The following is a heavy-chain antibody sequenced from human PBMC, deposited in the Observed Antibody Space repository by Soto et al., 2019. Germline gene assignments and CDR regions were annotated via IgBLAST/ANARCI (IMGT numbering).Heavy chain of an antibody. V-gene: IGHV3-73*01. J-gene: IGHJ4*02. CDR2: IRSKANSYAT. CDR3: TRQGDY. Sequence: EVQLVESGGGLVQPGGSLKLSCAASGFTFSGSAMHWVRQASGIGLEWVGRIRSKANSYATAYAASVKGRFTISRDDSKNTAYLQMNSLKTEDTAVYYCTRQGDYWGQGTLVTVSS. CDR1: GFTFSGSA.